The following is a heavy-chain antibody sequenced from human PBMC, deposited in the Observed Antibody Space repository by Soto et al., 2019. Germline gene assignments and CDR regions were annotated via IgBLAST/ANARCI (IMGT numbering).Heavy chain of an antibody. Sequence: SVKVSCKASGGTFSSYTISWVRQAPGQGLEWMGRIIPILGIANYAQKFQGRVTITADKSTSTAYMELSSLRSEDTAVYYCARDNGPDYYDSSGSPAYWGQGTLVTVSS. V-gene: IGHV1-69*04. CDR1: GGTFSSYT. CDR3: ARDNGPDYYDSSGSPAY. J-gene: IGHJ4*02. D-gene: IGHD3-22*01. CDR2: IIPILGIA.